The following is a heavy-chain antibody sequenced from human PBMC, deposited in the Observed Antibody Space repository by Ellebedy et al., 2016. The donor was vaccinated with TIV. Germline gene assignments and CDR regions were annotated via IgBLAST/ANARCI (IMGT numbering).Heavy chain of an antibody. D-gene: IGHD5-12*01. CDR3: ARVGCGYSGGEDN. CDR1: GFTFTSFG. CDR2: ISVYNGNT. Sequence: ASVKVSCKASGFTFTSFGISWVRQAPGQGLEWMGWISVYNGNTNYAQNLQGRVSMTTDTSAGTAYMDLRSLRYDATAVYYCARVGCGYSGGEDNWGQGTLVTVSS. V-gene: IGHV1-18*04. J-gene: IGHJ4*02.